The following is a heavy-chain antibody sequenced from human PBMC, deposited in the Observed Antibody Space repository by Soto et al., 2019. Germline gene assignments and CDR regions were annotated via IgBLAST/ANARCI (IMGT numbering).Heavy chain of an antibody. V-gene: IGHV4-30-2*01. D-gene: IGHD3-22*01. Sequence: SETLSLTCAVSGGSMSSGDYSWNWIRQPPGKWLEWIGYIYYGGSTYNNPSLQSRVTMSLDRSRNQFSLKLNSVTAADTAVYYCARVRREYDNSGPVDYWGQGTPVTVS. CDR2: IYYGGST. J-gene: IGHJ4*02. CDR3: ARVRREYDNSGPVDY. CDR1: GGSMSSGDYS.